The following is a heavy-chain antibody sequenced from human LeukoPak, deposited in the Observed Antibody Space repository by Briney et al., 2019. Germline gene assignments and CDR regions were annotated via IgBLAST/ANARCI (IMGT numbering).Heavy chain of an antibody. CDR3: AKDRISGDFDY. D-gene: IGHD2-21*01. CDR2: ISSSGSTI. J-gene: IGHJ4*02. V-gene: IGHV3-11*01. Sequence: GGSLRLSCAASGFTFSDYYMSWIRQAPGKGLEWVSYISSSGSTIYYADSVKGRFTISRDNAKNSLYLQMNSLRAEDTAVYYCAKDRISGDFDYWGQGTLVTVSS. CDR1: GFTFSDYY.